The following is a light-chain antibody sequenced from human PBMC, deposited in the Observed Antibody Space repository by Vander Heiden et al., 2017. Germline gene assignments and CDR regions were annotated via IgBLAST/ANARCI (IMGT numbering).Light chain of an antibody. V-gene: IGKV3-11*01. CDR3: QQRSNWPPLT. CDR2: DAS. J-gene: IGKJ4*01. Sequence: EIALTQSPAILSLSPGERATLSCRASQSVSSYLAWYQQKPGQAPRLLIYDASNRATGIPARFSGSGSGTDFTLTISSLEPEDFAVYYCQQRSNWPPLTFGGGTKVEIK. CDR1: QSVSSY.